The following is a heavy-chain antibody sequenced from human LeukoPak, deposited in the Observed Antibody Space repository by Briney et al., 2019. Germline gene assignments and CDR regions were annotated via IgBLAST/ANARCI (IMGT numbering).Heavy chain of an antibody. CDR2: INPINGNT. CDR1: GYSITNFG. J-gene: IGHJ4*02. D-gene: IGHD3-16*01. Sequence: GASVKVSCKASGYSITNFGITWVRQAPGQGLEWMGWINPINGNTNYARDLQGRVTMTTDTSTSTAYMDLRGLRSDDTAVYYCARGGGATFHDYWGQGTLVTVSS. CDR3: ARGGGATFHDY. V-gene: IGHV1-18*04.